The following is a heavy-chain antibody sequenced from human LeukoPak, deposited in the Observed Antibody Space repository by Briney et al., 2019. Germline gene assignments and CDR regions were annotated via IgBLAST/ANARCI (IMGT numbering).Heavy chain of an antibody. Sequence: AGSLRLSCAASGFNFNDYWMHWVRQGPGKGLVWVSGINSDGRSIDYADSVKGRFTISRDNARNSLYLQMNSLRAEDTAVYYCARDTTGDTGGVFDSWGQGTLVTVSS. V-gene: IGHV3-74*01. CDR3: ARDTTGDTGGVFDS. CDR1: GFNFNDYW. CDR2: INSDGRSI. J-gene: IGHJ4*02. D-gene: IGHD1-1*01.